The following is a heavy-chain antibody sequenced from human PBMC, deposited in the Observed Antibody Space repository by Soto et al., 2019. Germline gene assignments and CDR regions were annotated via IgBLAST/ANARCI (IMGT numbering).Heavy chain of an antibody. Sequence: QVQLVQSGAEVKKPGSSVKVSCKASGGTFSSNAISWVRQAPGQGLEWMGGIIPILGTANYAQKFQGRVTITADESTSTAYMELSSLRSEDTAVYYCARVRCGDRHLYWYFDLGGRGTLVTVSS. J-gene: IGHJ2*01. D-gene: IGHD2-21*02. CDR2: IIPILGTA. CDR1: GGTFSSNA. CDR3: ARVRCGDRHLYWYFDL. V-gene: IGHV1-69*01.